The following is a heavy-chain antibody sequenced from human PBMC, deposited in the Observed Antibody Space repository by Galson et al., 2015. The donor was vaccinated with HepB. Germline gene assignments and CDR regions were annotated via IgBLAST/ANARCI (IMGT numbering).Heavy chain of an antibody. J-gene: IGHJ4*02. D-gene: IGHD1-14*01. Sequence: SLRLSCAASGFTFSSYSMNWVRQAPGKGLEWVSSISSSSSYIYYADSVKGRFTISRDNAKNSLYLQMNSLRAEDTAVYYCARDTHLDRASQILDFDYWGQGTLVTVSS. CDR3: ARDTHLDRASQILDFDY. CDR2: ISSSSSYI. CDR1: GFTFSSYS. V-gene: IGHV3-21*01.